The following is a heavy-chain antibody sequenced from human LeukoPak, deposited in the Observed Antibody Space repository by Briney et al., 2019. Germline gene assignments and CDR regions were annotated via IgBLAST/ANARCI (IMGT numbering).Heavy chain of an antibody. CDR1: GGSISSGSYY. J-gene: IGHJ4*02. Sequence: PSETLSLTCTVSGGSISSGSYYWSWIRQPAGKGLEWIGRIYTSGSTNYNPSLKSRVTTSVDTSKNQFSLKLSSVTAADTAVYYCASKYSYVGGYFDYWGQGTLVTVSS. D-gene: IGHD5-18*01. CDR3: ASKYSYVGGYFDY. CDR2: IYTSGST. V-gene: IGHV4-61*02.